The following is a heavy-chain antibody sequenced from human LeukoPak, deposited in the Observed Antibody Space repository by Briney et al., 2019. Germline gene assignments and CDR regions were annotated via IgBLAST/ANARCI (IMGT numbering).Heavy chain of an antibody. CDR3: AREDSVGAPLDY. CDR1: GFTVSSNY. Sequence: GGSLRLSCAASGFTVSSNYMSWVRQAPGKGLEWVSVIYSGGSTYYADSVKGRFTISRDNSKNTLYLQMNSLRAEDTAVYYCAREDSVGAPLDYWGQGTLVTVSS. J-gene: IGHJ4*02. V-gene: IGHV3-66*01. CDR2: IYSGGST. D-gene: IGHD1-26*01.